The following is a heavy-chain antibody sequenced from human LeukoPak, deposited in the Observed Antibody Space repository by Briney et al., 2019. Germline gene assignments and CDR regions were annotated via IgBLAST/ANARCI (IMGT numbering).Heavy chain of an antibody. CDR1: GGSFSGYY. CDR2: INHSGST. Sequence: SETLSLTCAVYGGSFSGYYWSWIRRPPGKGLEWIGEINHSGSTNYNPSLKSRVTISVDTSKNQFSLKLSSVTAADTAVYYCARNKHRNWFGPWGQGTLVTVSS. CDR3: ARNKHRNWFGP. D-gene: IGHD1/OR15-1a*01. J-gene: IGHJ5*02. V-gene: IGHV4-34*01.